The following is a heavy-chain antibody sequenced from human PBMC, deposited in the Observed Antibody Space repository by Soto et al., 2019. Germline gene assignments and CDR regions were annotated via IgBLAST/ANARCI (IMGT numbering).Heavy chain of an antibody. CDR2: IYYSGST. J-gene: IGHJ5*02. V-gene: IGHV4-31*03. CDR3: ARDTMVRGIDP. CDR1: GGSISSGGYY. Sequence: SETLSLTCTVSGGSISSGGYYWSWTRQHPGKGLEWIGYIYYSGSTYYNPSLKSRVTISVDTPKNQFSLKLSSVTAADTAVYYCARDTMVRGIDPWGQGTLVTVSS. D-gene: IGHD3-10*01.